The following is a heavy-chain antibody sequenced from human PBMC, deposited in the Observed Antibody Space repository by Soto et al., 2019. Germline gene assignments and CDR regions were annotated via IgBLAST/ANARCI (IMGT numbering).Heavy chain of an antibody. CDR3: ARQVSGGYNGIYLSLGSSAP. D-gene: IGHD1-7*01. J-gene: IGHJ5*02. V-gene: IGHV1-18*01. CDR2: ISAYNGNT. CDR1: CYTFTSYG. Sequence: ASVKVSCKASCYTFTSYGISWVRQAPGQGLEWRGWISAYNGNTNYAQKLRGRVTMPTNTSTSTAYRELRSLRSDDTAVYYCARQVSGGYNGIYLSLGSSAPWGQGTLVPVSS.